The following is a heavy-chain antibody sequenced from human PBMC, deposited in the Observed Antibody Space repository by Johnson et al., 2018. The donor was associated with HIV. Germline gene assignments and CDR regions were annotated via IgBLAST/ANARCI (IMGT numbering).Heavy chain of an antibody. J-gene: IGHJ3*02. CDR1: GFTFSSYA. CDR3: AKVAYSSSYLDAFDI. D-gene: IGHD6-6*01. Sequence: QVQLVESGGGVVQPGRSLRLSCAASGFTFSSYAMHWVRQAPGKGLEWVAVISYDGSNKYYADSAQGRFTISRDNSKNTLYLQMNSLRAEDTAVYYCAKVAYSSSYLDAFDIWGQGTMVTVSS. CDR2: ISYDGSNK. V-gene: IGHV3-30-3*01.